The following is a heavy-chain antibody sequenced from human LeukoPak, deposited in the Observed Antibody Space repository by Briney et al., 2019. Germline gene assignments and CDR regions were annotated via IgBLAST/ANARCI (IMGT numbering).Heavy chain of an antibody. D-gene: IGHD3-9*01. Sequence: GGSLRLSCAASGFTFSSYAMSWVRQAPGKGLEWVSAISGSGGSTYYADSVKGRFTISRDNSKNTLYLQMNSLRAEDTAVYYCASTRLSALRYFDWSRPGGDYWGQGTLVTVSS. J-gene: IGHJ4*02. CDR2: ISGSGGST. CDR1: GFTFSSYA. V-gene: IGHV3-23*01. CDR3: ASTRLSALRYFDWSRPGGDY.